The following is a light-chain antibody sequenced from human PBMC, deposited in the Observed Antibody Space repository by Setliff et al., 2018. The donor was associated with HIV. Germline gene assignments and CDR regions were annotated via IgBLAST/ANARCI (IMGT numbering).Light chain of an antibody. V-gene: IGLV2-14*01. J-gene: IGLJ1*01. Sequence: QSVLTQPASVSGSPGQSITISCTGTSSDVGGYNYVSWYQQHPGKAPKLIIYEARNRPSGVSNRFSGSKSGNTASLTISGLQAEDEGDYYCSSYAITNTLPFGTGTKVTVL. CDR1: SSDVGGYNY. CDR3: SSYAITNTLP. CDR2: EAR.